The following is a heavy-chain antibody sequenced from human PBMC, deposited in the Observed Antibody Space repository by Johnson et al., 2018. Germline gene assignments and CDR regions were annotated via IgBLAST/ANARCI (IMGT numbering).Heavy chain of an antibody. D-gene: IGHD2-15*01. Sequence: QVQLVQSGAEVKKPGASVQVSCKASGYTFTTYYMHWVRQATGQGLEWMGWMNPNSGNTGYAQKFQGRVNMTRNTSISTAYMELRSLRSEDTAVYYCARGDCSGGSCSYYYYYMDVWGKGTTVTVSS. CDR1: GYTFTTYY. V-gene: IGHV1-8*02. CDR2: MNPNSGNT. J-gene: IGHJ6*03. CDR3: ARGDCSGGSCSYYYYYMDV.